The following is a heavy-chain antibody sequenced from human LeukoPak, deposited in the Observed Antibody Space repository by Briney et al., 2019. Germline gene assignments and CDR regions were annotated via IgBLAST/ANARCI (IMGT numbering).Heavy chain of an antibody. J-gene: IGHJ4*02. CDR2: ISGSGGST. D-gene: IGHD1-26*01. CDR3: AKDLRGLSRYSETH. V-gene: IGHV3-23*01. Sequence: GGSLRLSCAASGFTSSSYSMNWVRHAPGRGLEWVSAISGSGGSTYYADSVKGRFTISRDNSKNTLDLKMNSLRAEETAVYYCAKDLRGLSRYSETHWGQGTLVTVSS. CDR1: GFTSSSYS.